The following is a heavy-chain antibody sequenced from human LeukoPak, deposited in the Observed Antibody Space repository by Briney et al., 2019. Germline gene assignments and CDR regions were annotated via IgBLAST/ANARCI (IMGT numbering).Heavy chain of an antibody. V-gene: IGHV3-30*02. CDR3: AKDRGDGFGEV. CDR2: IRSDGSNK. J-gene: IGHJ4*02. D-gene: IGHD3-10*01. CDR1: GFAFSSCG. Sequence: PGGSLRLSCIESGFAFSSCGMHWARQAPGKGLEWVAFIRSDGSNKYYADSVKGRFTISRDNSKNTLYLQLDSLRAEDTAVYYCAKDRGDGFGEVWGQGTLVTVSS.